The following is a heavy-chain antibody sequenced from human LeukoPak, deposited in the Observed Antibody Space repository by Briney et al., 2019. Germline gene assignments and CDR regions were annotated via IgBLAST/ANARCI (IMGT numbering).Heavy chain of an antibody. D-gene: IGHD4-17*01. J-gene: IGHJ6*03. CDR1: GFTFRSYA. Sequence: PGGSLRLSCAASGFTFRSYAMHWVRQAPGKGLEWVAVISYDGSNKYYADSVKGRFTISRDNAKNSLYLQMNSLRAEDTAVYYCARGDYGDPYYYYYYMDVWGKGTTVTISS. CDR3: ARGDYGDPYYYYYYMDV. CDR2: ISYDGSNK. V-gene: IGHV3-30*04.